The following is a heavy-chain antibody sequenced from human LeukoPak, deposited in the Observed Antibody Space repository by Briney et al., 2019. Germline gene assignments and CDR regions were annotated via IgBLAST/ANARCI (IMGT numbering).Heavy chain of an antibody. CDR3: ATSRVYYYDSSGYYSYAFDI. J-gene: IGHJ3*02. Sequence: ASVKVSCKVSEYTLTELSMHWVRQAPGKGLEWMGGFDPEDGETIYAQKFQGRVTMTEDTSTDTAYMELSSLRSEDTAVYYCATSRVYYYDSSGYYSYAFDIWGQGTMVTVSS. CDR1: EYTLTELS. D-gene: IGHD3-22*01. V-gene: IGHV1-24*01. CDR2: FDPEDGET.